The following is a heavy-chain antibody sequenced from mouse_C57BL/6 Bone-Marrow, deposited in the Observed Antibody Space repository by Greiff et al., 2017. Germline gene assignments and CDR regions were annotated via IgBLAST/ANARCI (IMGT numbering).Heavy chain of an antibody. CDR1: GFTFSSYG. V-gene: IGHV5-6*01. J-gene: IGHJ4*01. CDR2: ISSGGSYT. D-gene: IGHD2-1*01. Sequence: DVHLVESGGDLVQPGGSLKLSCAASGFTFSSYGMSWVRQTPDKRLEWVATISSGGSYTYYPDSVKGRFTISRDNAKNTLYLRRSSLKSEDTAMYYCARRYGKRMDYWGQGTSVTVSS. CDR3: ARRYGKRMDY.